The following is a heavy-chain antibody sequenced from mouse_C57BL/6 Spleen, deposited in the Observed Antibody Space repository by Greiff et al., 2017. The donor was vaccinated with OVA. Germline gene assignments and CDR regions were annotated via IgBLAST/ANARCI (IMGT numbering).Heavy chain of an antibody. V-gene: IGHV2-2*01. CDR3: ARTIDYGSSYRYFDV. D-gene: IGHD1-1*01. CDR2: IWSGGST. CDR1: GFSLTSYG. Sequence: QVQLKESGPGLVQPSQSLSITCTVSGFSLTSYGVHWVRQSPGKGLEWLGVIWSGGSTDYNAAFISRLSIRKDNSKSQVFFKMNSLQADDTAIYYCARTIDYGSSYRYFDVWGTGTTVTVSS. J-gene: IGHJ1*03.